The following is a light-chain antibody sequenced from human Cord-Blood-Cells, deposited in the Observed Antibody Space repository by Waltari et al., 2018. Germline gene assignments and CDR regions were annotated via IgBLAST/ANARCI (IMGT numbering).Light chain of an antibody. V-gene: IGLV2-23*01. CDR2: EGS. Sequence: FPLPSPPSVSGPPGHPTPTSCPGTSGDVGGFNLVPWYQQHPGKAPKLMIYEGSKRPSGVSNRFSGSKSGNTASLTISGLQAEDEADYYCCSYAGSSTYVFGTGTKVTVL. CDR1: SGDVGGFNL. J-gene: IGLJ1*01. CDR3: CSYAGSSTYV.